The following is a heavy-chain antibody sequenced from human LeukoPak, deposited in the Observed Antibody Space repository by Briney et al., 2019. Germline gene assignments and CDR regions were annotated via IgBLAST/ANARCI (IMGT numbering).Heavy chain of an antibody. CDR3: ARSYCSSTSCYNALTYFDY. J-gene: IGHJ4*02. D-gene: IGHD2-2*02. V-gene: IGHV3-64*01. CDR1: GFTFSSYA. CDR2: ISSNGGST. Sequence: GGSLRLSCAASGFTFSSYAIHWVRQAPGKGLEYVSAISSNGGSTYYANSVKGRFTISRDNSKNTLYLQMGSLRAEDMAVYYCARSYCSSTSCYNALTYFDYWGQGTPVTVYS.